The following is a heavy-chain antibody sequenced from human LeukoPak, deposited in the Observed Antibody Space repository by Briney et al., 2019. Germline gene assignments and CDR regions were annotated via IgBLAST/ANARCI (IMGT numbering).Heavy chain of an antibody. J-gene: IGHJ4*02. V-gene: IGHV3-11*01. D-gene: IGHD6-13*01. Sequence: GGSLRLSCAASGFTFSDYYMSWIRQAPGKGLEWVSYISSSGSTIYYADSVKGRFTISRDNAKNSLYLQMNSLRAEDTALYYCAKRSWQHNYFDYWGQGTLVTVSS. CDR2: ISSSGSTI. CDR3: AKRSWQHNYFDY. CDR1: GFTFSDYY.